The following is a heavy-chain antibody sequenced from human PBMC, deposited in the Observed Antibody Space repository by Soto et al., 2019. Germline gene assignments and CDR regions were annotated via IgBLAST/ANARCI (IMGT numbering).Heavy chain of an antibody. CDR1: GFTLSDYA. D-gene: IGHD3-9*01. Sequence: AGGSLRLSCAASGFTLSDYALHWVRQGPGKGLEWVAGISDAGTNEYYTDSVKGRLTISRDNSKNTLDLLLNRLRPGDTAVYHGAKGTGLFDYRPSSDDNFVIDDWGQGTTVTDSS. CDR3: AKGTGLFDYRPSSDDNFVIDD. V-gene: IGHV3-30*18. J-gene: IGHJ6*02. CDR2: ISDAGTNE.